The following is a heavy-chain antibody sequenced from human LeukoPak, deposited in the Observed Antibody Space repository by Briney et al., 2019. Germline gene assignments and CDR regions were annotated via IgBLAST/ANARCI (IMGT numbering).Heavy chain of an antibody. Sequence: ASVKVSCKASGYTFTSYDINWVRQATGQGLEWMGWMNPNSGNTGYAQKFQGRVTMTRNTSISTAYMELSSLRSEDTAVYCCARTQLWLKLFYYFGMDVWGQGTTVTVSS. J-gene: IGHJ6*02. V-gene: IGHV1-8*01. CDR2: MNPNSGNT. CDR1: GYTFTSYD. CDR3: ARTQLWLKLFYYFGMDV. D-gene: IGHD5-18*01.